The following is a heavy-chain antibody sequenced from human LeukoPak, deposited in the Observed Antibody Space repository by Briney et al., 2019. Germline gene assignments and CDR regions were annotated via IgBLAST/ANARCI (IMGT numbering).Heavy chain of an antibody. J-gene: IGHJ4*02. D-gene: IGHD3-16*02. CDR1: GGSISSGDYY. CDR2: IYYSGST. CDR3: ARVVPSSVWGSYLH. V-gene: IGHV4-30-4*02. Sequence: PSETLSLTCTVSGGSISSGDYYWSWIRQPPGKGLEWIGYIYYSGSTYYNPSLKSRVTISVDTSKNQFSLKLSSVTAADTAVYYCARVVPSSVWGSYLHWGQGTLVTVSS.